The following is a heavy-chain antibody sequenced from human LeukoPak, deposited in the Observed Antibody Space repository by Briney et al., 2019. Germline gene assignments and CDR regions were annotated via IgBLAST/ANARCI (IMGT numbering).Heavy chain of an antibody. CDR3: ARALNGVPNVY. D-gene: IGHD3-3*01. Sequence: SETLSLTCTVSGGSISITNYYWGWIRQPPGKGLEWIGYIYYSGSTNYNPSLKSRVTISVDTSKNQFSLKLSSVTAADTAVYYCARALNGVPNVYWGQGTQVTVSS. J-gene: IGHJ4*02. CDR1: GGSISITNYY. CDR2: IYYSGST. V-gene: IGHV4-61*05.